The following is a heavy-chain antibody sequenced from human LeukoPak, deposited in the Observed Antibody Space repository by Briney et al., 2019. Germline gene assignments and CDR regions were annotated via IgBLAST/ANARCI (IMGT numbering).Heavy chain of an antibody. J-gene: IGHJ4*02. CDR2: IYYSGST. V-gene: IGHV4-31*03. Sequence: SETLYLTCTVSGGSISSGGYYWSWIRQHPGKGLEWIGYIYYSGSTYYNPSLKSRVTISVDTSKNQFSLKLSSVTAADTAVYYCASLAAHYDSSGYYYDKRHDYWGQGTLVTVSS. CDR1: GGSISSGGYY. D-gene: IGHD3-22*01. CDR3: ASLAAHYDSSGYYYDKRHDY.